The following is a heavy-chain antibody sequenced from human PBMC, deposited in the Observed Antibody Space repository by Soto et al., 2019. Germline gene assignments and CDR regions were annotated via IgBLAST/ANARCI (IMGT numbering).Heavy chain of an antibody. V-gene: IGHV3-13*01. D-gene: IGHD3-10*01. CDR1: GVIFSNFD. J-gene: IGHJ5*02. CDR2: IVFAGDT. CDR3: VRGLPGGFDP. Sequence: PRRSLRLSCGSSGVIFSNFDMHGVRPSTEKGLEWVSGIVFAGDTNYSGSVKGRFTISRENAKNSLFLQMNSLRVGDTAVYYCVRGLPGGFDPWGQGTLVTVAS.